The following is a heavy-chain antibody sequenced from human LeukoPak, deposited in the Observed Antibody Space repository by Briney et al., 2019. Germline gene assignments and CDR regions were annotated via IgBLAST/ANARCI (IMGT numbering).Heavy chain of an antibody. CDR1: GGSISSSSYY. J-gene: IGHJ6*02. CDR3: ARQHRGYSYGYLPYGMDV. V-gene: IGHV4-39*01. Sequence: PSETLSLTCTVSGGSISSSSYYWGWIRQPPGKGLEWIGSIYYSGSTYYNPSLKSRVTISVDTSKNQFSLKLSSVTAADTAVYYCARQHRGYSYGYLPYGMDVWGQGTTVTVSS. CDR2: IYYSGST. D-gene: IGHD5-18*01.